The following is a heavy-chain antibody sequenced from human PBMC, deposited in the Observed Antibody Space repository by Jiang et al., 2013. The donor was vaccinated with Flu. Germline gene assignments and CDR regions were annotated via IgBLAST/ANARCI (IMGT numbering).Heavy chain of an antibody. J-gene: IGHJ4*02. Sequence: SLTCTVSGGSISSGGYYWSWIRQHPGKGLEWIGYIYYSGSTYYNPSLKSRVTISVDTSKNQFSLKLSSVTAADTAVYYCARDLGSMTVTTYFDYWGQGTLVTVSS. V-gene: IGHV4-31*03. CDR1: GGSISSGGYY. CDR2: IYYSGST. CDR3: ARDLGSMTVTTYFDY. D-gene: IGHD4-17*01.